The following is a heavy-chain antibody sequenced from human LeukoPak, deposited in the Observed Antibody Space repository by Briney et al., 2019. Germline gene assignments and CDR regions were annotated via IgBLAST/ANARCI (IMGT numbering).Heavy chain of an antibody. CDR2: IYHSGST. CDR3: ARSQDVDVVTTHRPFDI. J-gene: IGHJ3*02. D-gene: IGHD5-12*01. Sequence: SGTLSLTCAVSGGSISSTSWWNWVRQPPGKGLEWIGVIYHSGSTNYNPSLKSRVTISVDKSKNQFSLKLTSVTAADTALYYCARSQDVDVVTTHRPFDIWGQGTVVT. V-gene: IGHV4-4*02. CDR1: GGSISSTSW.